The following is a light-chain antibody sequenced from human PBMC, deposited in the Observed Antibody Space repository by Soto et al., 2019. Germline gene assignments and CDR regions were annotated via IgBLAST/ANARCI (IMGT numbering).Light chain of an antibody. CDR1: DSDIGNYDS. J-gene: IGLJ3*02. CDR2: EVT. V-gene: IGLV2-14*01. CDR3: ASYTTSSTWV. Sequence: QSALTQPASVSGSPRQSITISCAGTDSDIGNYDSVSWYLQYPGKAPKLMVYEVTNRPPGVSDRFSGSKSGNTATLTISGLQAEDEADYYCASYTTSSTWVFGGGTKVTVL.